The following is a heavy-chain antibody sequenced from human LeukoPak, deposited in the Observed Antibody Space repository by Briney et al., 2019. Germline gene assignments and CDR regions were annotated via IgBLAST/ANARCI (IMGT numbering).Heavy chain of an antibody. CDR2: ISSGGSPM. Sequence: GGSLRLSCAASGFTFSGYCMNWVRQAPGKGLEWVSYISSGGSPMYYSDSVKGRFTVSRDNAKNSLYLQMNSLRAEDTAVYYCAKVAGQGILDYWGQGTLVTVSS. CDR1: GFTFSGYC. CDR3: AKVAGQGILDY. D-gene: IGHD6-19*01. V-gene: IGHV3-48*01. J-gene: IGHJ4*02.